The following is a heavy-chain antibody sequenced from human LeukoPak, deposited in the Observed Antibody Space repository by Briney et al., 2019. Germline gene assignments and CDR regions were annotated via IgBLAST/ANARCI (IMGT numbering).Heavy chain of an antibody. D-gene: IGHD2-8*02. CDR2: INHSGSP. CDR1: GGSLSDHY. J-gene: IGHJ4*02. V-gene: IGHV4-34*01. Sequence: PSETLSLTCAVHGGSLSDHYCIWIRQPPGEGLEWIGEINHSGSPNYSPSFKSRVSISVDTSKNQFSLNLSSVTAADTAVYYCARDQVECTGGTCQSRVGFDFWGQGTLVTVSS. CDR3: ARDQVECTGGTCQSRVGFDF.